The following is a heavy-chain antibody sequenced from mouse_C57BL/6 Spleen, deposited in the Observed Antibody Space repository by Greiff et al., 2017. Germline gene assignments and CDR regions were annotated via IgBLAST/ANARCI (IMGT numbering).Heavy chain of an antibody. Sequence: EVNVVESGGGLVQPKGSLKLSCAASGFSFNTYAMNWVRQAPGKGLEWVARIRSKSNNYATYYADSVKDRFTISRDDSESMLYLQMNNLKTEDTAMYYCVRQGGSSYPFDYWGQGTTLTVSS. J-gene: IGHJ2*01. CDR1: GFSFNTYA. CDR3: VRQGGSSYPFDY. CDR2: IRSKSNNYAT. D-gene: IGHD1-1*01. V-gene: IGHV10-1*01.